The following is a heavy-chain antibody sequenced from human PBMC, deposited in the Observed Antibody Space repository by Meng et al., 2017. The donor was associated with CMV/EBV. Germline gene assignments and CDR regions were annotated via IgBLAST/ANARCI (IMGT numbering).Heavy chain of an antibody. J-gene: IGHJ1*01. CDR2: IKQDGSEK. V-gene: IGHV3-7*01. CDR1: GFTCSSYW. Sequence: GESLKISCAASGFTCSSYWMSWVRQAPGKGLEWVANIKQDGSEKYYVDSVKGRFTISRDNAKNSLYLQMNSLRAEDTAVYYCARDAPIQIITIFGVVPPAYFHHWGQGTLVTVSS. CDR3: ARDAPIQIITIFGVVPPAYFHH. D-gene: IGHD3-3*01.